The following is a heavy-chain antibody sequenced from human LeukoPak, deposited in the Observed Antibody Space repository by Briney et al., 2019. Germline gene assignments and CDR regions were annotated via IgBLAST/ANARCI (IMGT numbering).Heavy chain of an antibody. CDR2: INTNTGNP. CDR3: ARVGPLNGDYPDY. J-gene: IGHJ4*02. CDR1: GYTFTSYA. Sequence: ASVKVSRKTSGYTFTSYAMNWLRQAPGQGLEWMGWINTNTGNPTYAQGFTGRFVFSLDTSVSTAYLQISSLKAEDTAVYYCARVGPLNGDYPDYWGQGTPVTVSS. V-gene: IGHV7-4-1*02. D-gene: IGHD4-17*01.